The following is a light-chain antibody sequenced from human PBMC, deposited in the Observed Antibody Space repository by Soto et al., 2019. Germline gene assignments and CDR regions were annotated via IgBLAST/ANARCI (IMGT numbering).Light chain of an antibody. J-gene: IGKJ4*01. CDR3: AQGLQIPLT. CDR1: HKLLNSNGYNY. CDR2: LGS. Sequence: DIVMTQSPLSLPVTPGEPSSVSCMSSHKLLNSNGYNYLNWYLQKPGQSPQVLIYLGSNRASGVPDRFSGSGSGTDFTLKISRVEAEDVGVYFCAQGLQIPLTFGGGTKVDI. V-gene: IGKV2-28*01.